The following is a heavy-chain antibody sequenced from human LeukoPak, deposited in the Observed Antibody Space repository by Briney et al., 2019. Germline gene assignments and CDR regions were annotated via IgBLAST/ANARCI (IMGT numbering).Heavy chain of an antibody. J-gene: IGHJ4*02. CDR3: ARYSDYTCGLDY. CDR1: VFTFTGTGYY. V-gene: IGHV1-2*02. Sequence: ASVKVSFKTSVFTFTGTGYYLHWVRQAPGQGLEWMGWINPDSGDTNSAQKFQGRVTMTTDTSISTAFLELSSLRSDDTAIYCCARYSDYTCGLDYWGQGTLVTVSS. CDR2: INPDSGDT. D-gene: IGHD3-3*01.